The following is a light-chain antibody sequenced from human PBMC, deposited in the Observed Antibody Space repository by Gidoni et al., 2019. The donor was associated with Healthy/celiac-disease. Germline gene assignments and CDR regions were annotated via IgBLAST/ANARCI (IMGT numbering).Light chain of an antibody. CDR2: AAS. J-gene: IGKJ5*01. CDR1: QSISSY. V-gene: IGKV1-39*01. Sequence: DIQMTQSPSSLSASVGDRVTITCRASQSISSYLNWYQQKPGKAPKLLIYAASSLQSGVPSRFSGSGSGTDFTLTISRLQPEYFATYYCQQSYSTITFGQGTRLEIK. CDR3: QQSYSTIT.